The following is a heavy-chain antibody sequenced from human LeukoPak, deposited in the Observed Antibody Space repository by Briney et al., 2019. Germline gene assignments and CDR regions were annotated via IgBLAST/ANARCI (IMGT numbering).Heavy chain of an antibody. CDR3: ATRGGYSSSYRGDY. J-gene: IGHJ4*02. CDR2: ISSSSSTI. CDR1: GFTFSGYS. Sequence: PGGSLRLSCAASGFTFSGYSMSWIRQAPGKGLEWVSYISSSSSTIYYADSVKGRFTISRDNAKNSLYLQMNSLRAEDTAVYYCATRGGYSSSYRGDYWGQGTLVTVSS. V-gene: IGHV3-48*01. D-gene: IGHD6-6*01.